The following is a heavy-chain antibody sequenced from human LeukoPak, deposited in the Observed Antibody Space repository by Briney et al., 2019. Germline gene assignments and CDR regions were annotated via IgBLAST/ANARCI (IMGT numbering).Heavy chain of an antibody. J-gene: IGHJ3*02. CDR3: ARDQDGEDYGNAFNI. CDR2: VNLQGST. D-gene: IGHD4-17*01. V-gene: IGHV4-4*02. CDR1: GGSITNTNY. Sequence: PSGTLSLTCGVSGGSITNTNYWTWVRQPPGKGLEWIGEVNLQGSTNYNPSLMGRVAIAVDTSENHISLQLTSVTAADTAVYYCARDQDGEDYGNAFNIWGQGTLVTVFS.